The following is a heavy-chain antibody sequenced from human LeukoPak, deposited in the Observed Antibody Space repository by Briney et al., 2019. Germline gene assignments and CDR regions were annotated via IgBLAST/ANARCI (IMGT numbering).Heavy chain of an antibody. CDR1: GFTFSSYS. J-gene: IGHJ3*02. CDR3: ARDYIVGFGELGDAFDI. D-gene: IGHD3-10*01. Sequence: PGGSLRLLCAASGFTFSSYSMIWVRQARGKGLEWVSSISSSSSYIYYADSVKGRFTISRDNAKNSLYLQMNSLRAEDTAVYYCARDYIVGFGELGDAFDIWGQGTMVTVSS. V-gene: IGHV3-21*01. CDR2: ISSSSSYI.